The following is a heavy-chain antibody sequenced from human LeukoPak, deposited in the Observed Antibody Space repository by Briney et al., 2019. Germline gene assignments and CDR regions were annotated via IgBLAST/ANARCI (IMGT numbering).Heavy chain of an antibody. CDR1: GGSISSSSYY. V-gene: IGHV4-39*01. CDR3: ARIRLLTAAGTC. Sequence: PSETLSLTCTVSGGSISSSSYYWGWIRQPPGKGLEWIGSIYYSGSTYYNPSLKSRVTISVDTSKNQFSPKLSSVTAADTAVYYCARIRLLTAAGTCWGQGTLVTVSS. J-gene: IGHJ4*02. CDR2: IYYSGST. D-gene: IGHD6-13*01.